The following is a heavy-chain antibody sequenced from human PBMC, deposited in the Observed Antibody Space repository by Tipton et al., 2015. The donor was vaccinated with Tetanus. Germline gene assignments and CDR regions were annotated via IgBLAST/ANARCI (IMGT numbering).Heavy chain of an antibody. CDR2: MNPNSGNT. Sequence: QLVQSGAEVKKPGASVKVSCKASGYTFSSYDTNWVRQATGQGLEWMGWMNPNSGNTAYAQKFQGRVTMTSNTSISTAYMELSSLRSEVTAVYYCVRGTTMVRGVSPTGFYGMDVWVQGTTVTVSS. V-gene: IGHV1-8*01. D-gene: IGHD3-10*01. CDR1: GYTFSSYD. CDR3: VRGTTMVRGVSPTGFYGMDV. J-gene: IGHJ6*02.